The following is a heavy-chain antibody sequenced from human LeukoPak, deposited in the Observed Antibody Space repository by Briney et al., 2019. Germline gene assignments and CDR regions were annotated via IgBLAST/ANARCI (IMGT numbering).Heavy chain of an antibody. CDR2: TRNEANIYTT. J-gene: IGHJ3*02. CDR1: GSIFSDHY. D-gene: IGHD1-26*01. CDR3: ASPVGATTVRAFDI. Sequence: PGGSLRLSCAASGSIFSDHYMDWVRQAPGKGLEWVCRTRNEANIYTTKYAASVKGRFTIPRDDSKNSLYLQMNSLKTEDTAVYYCASPVGATTVRAFDIWGQGTMVTVSS. V-gene: IGHV3-72*01.